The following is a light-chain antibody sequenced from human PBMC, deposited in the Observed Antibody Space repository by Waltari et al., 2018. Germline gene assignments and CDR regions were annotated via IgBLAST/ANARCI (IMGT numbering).Light chain of an antibody. CDR1: QDFGSY. CDR3: QQYYYSPRT. Sequence: EIVLTQSPGALSLSPGERATLSCKASQDFGSYLAWYQQKPGPAPRLLIYGASSRATGIPDRFSGSGSGTDFTLTISRLEPEDFAVYYCQQYYYSPRTFGQGTKVEIK. J-gene: IGKJ1*01. CDR2: GAS. V-gene: IGKV3-20*01.